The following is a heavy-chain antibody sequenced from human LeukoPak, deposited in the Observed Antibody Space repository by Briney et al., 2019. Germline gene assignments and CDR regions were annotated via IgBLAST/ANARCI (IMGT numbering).Heavy chain of an antibody. V-gene: IGHV3-23*01. J-gene: IGHJ5*02. CDR3: AKDGIRVPVPYATPNKWFAP. CDR2: ISGSGGST. Sequence: PGGSLRLSCAASGFTFSNFAMNWARQAPGKGLEYVSAISGSGGSTYYADSVKGRFTISRDNSKNTLYLQMNSLRAADTDVYICAKDGIRVPVPYATPNKWFAPWSQGTLVTVHS. CDR1: GFTFSNFA. D-gene: IGHD5-18*01.